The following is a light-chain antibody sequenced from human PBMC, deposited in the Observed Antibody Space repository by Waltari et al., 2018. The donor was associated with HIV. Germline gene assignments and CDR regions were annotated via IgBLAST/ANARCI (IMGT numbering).Light chain of an antibody. V-gene: IGKV1-27*01. CDR2: GAS. J-gene: IGKJ1*01. CDR3: QKYNSAPRT. Sequence: DIQMTQSPSSLSASVGDRVTITCRASQGISSYLAWYRQKPGKVPELLIYGASTLQSGVPSRFSGSGSGTDFTLTISSLQPEDVATYSCQKYNSAPRTFGKGTKVEIK. CDR1: QGISSY.